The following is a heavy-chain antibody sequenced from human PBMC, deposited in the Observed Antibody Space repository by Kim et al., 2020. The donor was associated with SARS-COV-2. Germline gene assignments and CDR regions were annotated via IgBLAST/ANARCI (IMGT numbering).Heavy chain of an antibody. CDR1: GYTFTSYA. D-gene: IGHD5-12*01. J-gene: IGHJ4*02. CDR2: INTNTGNP. Sequence: ASVKVSCKASGYTFTSYAMNWVRQVPGQGLEWMGWINTNTGNPTYAQGFTGRFVFSLDTSVSTAYLQISSLKAEDTAVYYCARDILPDIVATIPYLYFDYWGQGTLVTVSS. CDR3: ARDILPDIVATIPYLYFDY. V-gene: IGHV7-4-1*02.